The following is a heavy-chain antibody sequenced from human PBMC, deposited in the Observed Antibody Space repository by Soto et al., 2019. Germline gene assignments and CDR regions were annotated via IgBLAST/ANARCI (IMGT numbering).Heavy chain of an antibody. D-gene: IGHD2-2*01. CDR1: GGTFSSYA. J-gene: IGHJ4*02. V-gene: IGHV1-69*06. CDR2: IIPLLGTP. Sequence: QVQLVQSGAEVKKPGSSVKVSCKASGGTFSSYAISWVRQAPGQGLEWMGGIIPLLGTPNHAQKFQGRVTITADKSTSTAYMELSSLRSEDTAVYYCARVQGSNNYLDYWGQGTLVTVSS. CDR3: ARVQGSNNYLDY.